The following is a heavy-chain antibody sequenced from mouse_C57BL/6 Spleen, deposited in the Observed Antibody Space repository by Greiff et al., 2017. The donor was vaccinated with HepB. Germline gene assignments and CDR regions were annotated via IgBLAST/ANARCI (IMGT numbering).Heavy chain of an antibody. CDR2: IDPSDSYT. V-gene: IGHV1-69*01. Sequence: QVQLQQSGAELVMPGASVKLSCKASGYTFTSYWMHWVKQRPGQGLEWIGEIDPSDSYTNYNQKFKGKSTLTVDKSSSTAYMQLSSLTSEDSAVYYCARTGDYDPWFAYWGQGTLVTVSA. D-gene: IGHD2-4*01. CDR1: GYTFTSYW. J-gene: IGHJ3*01. CDR3: ARTGDYDPWFAY.